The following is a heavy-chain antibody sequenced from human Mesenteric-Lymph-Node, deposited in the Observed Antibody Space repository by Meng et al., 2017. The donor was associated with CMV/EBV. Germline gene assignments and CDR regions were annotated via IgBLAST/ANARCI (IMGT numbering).Heavy chain of an antibody. D-gene: IGHD3-22*01. Sequence: GSISSGGHYWSWIRQHPGRGLEWIAYMHYSGSTYYNPSLKSRVTISVDTSKNQFSLELSSVTAADTAMYYCARFYYDTRGLSNWFDPWGQGTLVTVSS. J-gene: IGHJ5*02. V-gene: IGHV4-31*02. CDR1: GSISSGGHY. CDR2: MHYSGST. CDR3: ARFYYDTRGLSNWFDP.